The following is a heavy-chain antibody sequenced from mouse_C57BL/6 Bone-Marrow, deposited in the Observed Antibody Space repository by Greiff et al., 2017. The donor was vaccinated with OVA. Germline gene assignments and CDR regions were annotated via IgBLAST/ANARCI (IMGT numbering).Heavy chain of an antibody. V-gene: IGHV7-1*01. CDR1: GFTFSDFY. CDR2: SRNKANDYTT. D-gene: IGHD4-1*01. Sequence: EVMLVESGGGLVQSGRSLRLSCATSGFTFSDFYMEWVRQAPGKGLEWIAASRNKANDYTTEYSASVKGRFIVSRDTSQSILYLQMNALGAEDTAIYYCARDVNWGRFAYWGQGTLVTVSA. CDR3: ARDVNWGRFAY. J-gene: IGHJ3*01.